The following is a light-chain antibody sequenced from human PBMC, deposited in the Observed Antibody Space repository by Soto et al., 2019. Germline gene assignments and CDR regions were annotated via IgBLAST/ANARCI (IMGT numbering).Light chain of an antibody. Sequence: DLQMTQSPSTLSASVGDRVTITCRASQSISSWLAWYQQKPGKAPKLLIYKASSLESGVPSRFSGSGSGTEFTLTISSLQPDDFATYYCQQYNSPLFTFGPGTKVDIK. CDR1: QSISSW. CDR3: QQYNSPLFT. CDR2: KAS. J-gene: IGKJ3*01. V-gene: IGKV1-5*03.